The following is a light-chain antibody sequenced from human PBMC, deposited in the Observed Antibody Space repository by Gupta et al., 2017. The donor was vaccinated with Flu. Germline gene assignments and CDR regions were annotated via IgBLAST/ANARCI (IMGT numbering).Light chain of an antibody. CDR1: QGISSY. Sequence: DIQLTQSPSFLSASVGDRVTITCRASQGISSYLAWYQQKPGKAPKLLIYTASTLKSGVPSRFSGSGSGTEFTLTISSLQPEDFATYYCQQLNTYPPFTFGPGTKVDL. CDR3: QQLNTYPPFT. J-gene: IGKJ3*01. V-gene: IGKV1-9*01. CDR2: TAS.